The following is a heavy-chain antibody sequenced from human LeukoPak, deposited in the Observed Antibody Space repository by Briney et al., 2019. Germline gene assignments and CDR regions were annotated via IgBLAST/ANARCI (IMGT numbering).Heavy chain of an antibody. J-gene: IGHJ4*02. CDR2: IYSSGDT. V-gene: IGHV4-4*07. CDR1: GDSVSDFS. D-gene: IGHD3-22*01. Sequence: SETLSLTCTVSGDSVSDFSWNWIRQTAGKGLEWIGQIYSSGDTDYNPSLKSRVAMSVDTSKNQLSLTLSSVTAADTAVYFCVRGTYFYDVSGYFAHWGRGTQVTVSS. CDR3: VRGTYFYDVSGYFAH.